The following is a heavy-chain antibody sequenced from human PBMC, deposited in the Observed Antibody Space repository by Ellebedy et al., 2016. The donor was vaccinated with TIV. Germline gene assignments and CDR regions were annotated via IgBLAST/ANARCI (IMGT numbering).Heavy chain of an antibody. D-gene: IGHD4-17*01. CDR3: TRDRKDYGQYYYGMDV. J-gene: IGHJ6*02. Sequence: GESLKISCTASGFTFGDYAMSWVRQAPGKGLEWVGFIRSKAYCGTTEYAASVKGRFTISRDDSKSIAYLQMNSLKTEDTAVYYCTRDRKDYGQYYYGMDVWGQGTTVTVSS. CDR1: GFTFGDYA. CDR2: IRSKAYCGTT. V-gene: IGHV3-49*04.